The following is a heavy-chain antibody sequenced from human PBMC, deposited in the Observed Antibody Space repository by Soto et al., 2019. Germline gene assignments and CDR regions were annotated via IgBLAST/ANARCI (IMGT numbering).Heavy chain of an antibody. D-gene: IGHD3-9*01. V-gene: IGHV1-69*13. Sequence: SVKVSCKASGGTFISYAISWVRQAPGHGLEWMGGIIPIFGTANYAQKFQGRVTITADESTSTAYMERSSLRSEDTAVYYCARGRRYDILTGYASGVHYYGMDVWGQGTTVTVSS. CDR2: IIPIFGTA. CDR3: ARGRRYDILTGYASGVHYYGMDV. J-gene: IGHJ6*02. CDR1: GGTFISYA.